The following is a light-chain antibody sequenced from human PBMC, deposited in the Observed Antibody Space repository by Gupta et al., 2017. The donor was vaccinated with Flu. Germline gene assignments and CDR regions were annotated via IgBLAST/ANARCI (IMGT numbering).Light chain of an antibody. CDR2: GAS. CDR3: QQEGSSPRT. Sequence: GTLYLSPGERATLSCRASQSVRSSYLAWYQQRPDQAPRLLIYGASSRATGIPDRFSGSGSGTDFALTISRLEPEDFAVYYCQQEGSSPRTFGQGTKLEIK. V-gene: IGKV3-20*01. J-gene: IGKJ2*01. CDR1: QSVRSSY.